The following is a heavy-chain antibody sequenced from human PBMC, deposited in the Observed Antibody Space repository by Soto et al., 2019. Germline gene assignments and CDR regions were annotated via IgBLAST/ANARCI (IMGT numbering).Heavy chain of an antibody. Sequence: GGSLRLSCAASGFTFSSYSMNWVRQAPGKGLEWVSSISSSSSYIYYADSVKGRFTISRDNAKNSLYRQMNSLGAEDTAVYYCAHTDTIFGVAAPDAFDIWGQGTMVTVSS. CDR1: GFTFSSYS. CDR3: AHTDTIFGVAAPDAFDI. D-gene: IGHD3-3*01. V-gene: IGHV3-21*01. CDR2: ISSSSSYI. J-gene: IGHJ3*02.